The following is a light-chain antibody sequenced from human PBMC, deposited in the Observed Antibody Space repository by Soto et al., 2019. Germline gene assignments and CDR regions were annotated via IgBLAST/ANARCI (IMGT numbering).Light chain of an antibody. Sequence: ETVLTQSPGTLSMSPGERATLSCRASQSVIKNYFAWYQQKSGQAPRLLIYGASTRATGIPDRFSGSGSGTDFTLTISRLEPEDFAVYYCQQYGSSITFGQGTRLEIK. CDR2: GAS. CDR3: QQYGSSIT. V-gene: IGKV3-20*01. J-gene: IGKJ5*01. CDR1: QSVIKNY.